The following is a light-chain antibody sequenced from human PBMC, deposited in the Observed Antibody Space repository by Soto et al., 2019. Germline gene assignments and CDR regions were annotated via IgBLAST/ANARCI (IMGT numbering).Light chain of an antibody. Sequence: QSVLTQPPSVSGGPGRRVTISCTGSSFNIGASYDVHWYQQLPGTAPKFRIHGNSGRPSGVPDQSSPSKSGSSASLTIPGLXXXXXXXYYCQSYDSSLSGSVFGSGT. J-gene: IGLJ2*01. CDR3: QSYDSSLSGSV. CDR1: SFNIGASYD. CDR2: GNS. V-gene: IGLV1-40*01.